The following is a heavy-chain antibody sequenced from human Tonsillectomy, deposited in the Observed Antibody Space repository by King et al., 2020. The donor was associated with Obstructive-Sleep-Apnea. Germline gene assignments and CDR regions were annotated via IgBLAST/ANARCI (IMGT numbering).Heavy chain of an antibody. CDR2: ISAYNGNT. Sequence: VQLVESGAEVKKPGASVKVSCKASGYTFTNYGISWVRQAPGQGLEWMGWISAYNGNTNYAQKLQGRVTMTTDTSTSTAYMELRSLRSDDTAVYYCARDYFDSSSYYPQPSDYWGQGTLVTVSS. CDR3: ARDYFDSSSYYPQPSDY. D-gene: IGHD3-22*01. V-gene: IGHV1-18*04. CDR1: GYTFTNYG. J-gene: IGHJ4*02.